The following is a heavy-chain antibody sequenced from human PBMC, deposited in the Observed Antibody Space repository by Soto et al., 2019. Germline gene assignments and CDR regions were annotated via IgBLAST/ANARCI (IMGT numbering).Heavy chain of an antibody. CDR2: ISYDGSIT. CDR1: GFTFSSYA. J-gene: IGHJ4*02. D-gene: IGHD6-19*01. V-gene: IGHV3-30*18. Sequence: QVLLVESGGGVVQPGRSLRLSCAASGFTFSSYAMHWVRQAPGKGLEWVAAISYDGSITYYVDSVEGRFTISRDNSKNPLHLQMHGVRPKDTAVYYCANGPASGWLWNHFDYWGQGTLVTVSS. CDR3: ANGPASGWLWNHFDY.